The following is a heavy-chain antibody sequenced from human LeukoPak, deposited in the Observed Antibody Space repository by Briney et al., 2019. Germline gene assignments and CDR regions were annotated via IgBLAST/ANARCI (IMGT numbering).Heavy chain of an antibody. CDR1: GGSISSSNW. D-gene: IGHD2-15*01. CDR3: ARGHCSGGSCYGLYDY. V-gene: IGHV4-4*02. Sequence: SETLSLTCAVSGGSISSSNWWSWVRQPPGKGLEWIGEINHSGSTNYNPSLKSRVTISVDTSKNQFSLKLSSVTAADTAVYYCARGHCSGGSCYGLYDYWGQGTLVTVSS. J-gene: IGHJ4*02. CDR2: INHSGST.